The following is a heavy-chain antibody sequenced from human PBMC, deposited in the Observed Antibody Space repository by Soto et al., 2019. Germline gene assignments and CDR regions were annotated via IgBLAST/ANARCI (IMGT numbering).Heavy chain of an antibody. D-gene: IGHD2-15*01. J-gene: IGHJ6*02. Sequence: PGGYLRLSCAASGVTFDDYAMHWVRQAPGKGLEWVSGISWNSGSIGYADSVKGRFTISRDNAKNSLYLQMNSLRAEDTALYYCAKEGVVVVAASVYYYYRMAFWGQVTTVTVSS. CDR1: GVTFDDYA. CDR3: AKEGVVVVAASVYYYYRMAF. CDR2: ISWNSGSI. V-gene: IGHV3-9*01.